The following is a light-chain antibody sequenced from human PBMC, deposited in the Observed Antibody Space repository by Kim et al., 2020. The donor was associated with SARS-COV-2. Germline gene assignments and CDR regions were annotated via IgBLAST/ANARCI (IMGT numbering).Light chain of an antibody. J-gene: IGKJ1*01. CDR2: AAS. CDR3: QQSYSTPGT. CDR1: QSISSY. Sequence: ASLGDRVTITCRASQSISSYLNWYQQKPGKAPKLLIYAASSLQSGVPSRFSGSGSGTDFTLTISSLQPEDFATYYCQQSYSTPGTFGQGTKVDIK. V-gene: IGKV1-39*01.